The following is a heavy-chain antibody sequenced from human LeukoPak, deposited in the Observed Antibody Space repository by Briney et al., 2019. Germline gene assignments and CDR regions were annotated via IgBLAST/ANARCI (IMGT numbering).Heavy chain of an antibody. D-gene: IGHD3-10*01. V-gene: IGHV4-39*01. CDR2: IYYSGTT. J-gene: IGHJ6*03. Sequence: SETLSLTCTVSGGSISSSNYYWGWIRQPPGKGLEWIGTIYYSGTTYYNPSLESRVTISEDTSKNQFSLTLRSVTGADTAVYYCARQISDYYYYYMDVWGKGTTVTVSS. CDR3: ARQISDYYYYYMDV. CDR1: GGSISSSNYY.